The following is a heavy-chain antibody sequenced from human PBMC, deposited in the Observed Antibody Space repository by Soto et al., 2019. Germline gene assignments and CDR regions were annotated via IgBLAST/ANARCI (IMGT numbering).Heavy chain of an antibody. CDR3: AKTYKDTAYSTGILAAFDI. CDR1: GFTFSSYA. D-gene: IGHD6-19*01. V-gene: IGHV3-23*01. CDR2: ISSGGDT. J-gene: IGHJ3*02. Sequence: EVQLLESGGNLVQPGESLRLSCAASGFTFSSYAMSWVRQAPGKGLEWVSHISSGGDTYYTDSVKGRFTISRDNSKNTLHLQMNSLRAEDTAVYFCAKTYKDTAYSTGILAAFDIWGQGTMVTVSS.